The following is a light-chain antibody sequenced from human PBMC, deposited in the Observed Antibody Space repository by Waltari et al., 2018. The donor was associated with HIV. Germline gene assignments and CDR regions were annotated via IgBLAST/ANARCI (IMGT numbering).Light chain of an antibody. CDR3: TSYAGINPVA. Sequence: PSASGSPGQSVTISCTGTSRDVGRYDYVSWYQQHPGKAPKRLIYEVNKRPSGVPDRFSGSKSGNTASLTVSGLQAEDEAEYSCTSYAGINPVAFGGGTKLTVL. CDR2: EVN. CDR1: SRDVGRYDY. J-gene: IGLJ2*01. V-gene: IGLV2-8*01.